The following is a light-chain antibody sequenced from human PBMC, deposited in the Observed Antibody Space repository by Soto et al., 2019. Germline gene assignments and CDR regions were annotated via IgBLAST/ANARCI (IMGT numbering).Light chain of an antibody. CDR1: QSVSNN. CDR3: QQRISWPPLT. Sequence: EIVLTQSPATLSLSPGERAALSCRASQSVSNNLAWYQQKPGQAPRLLIYDASNRATGIPARFSGSGSGTDFTLTISSLVPEDFAVYYCQQRISWPPLTFGGGTTVEIK. V-gene: IGKV3-11*01. CDR2: DAS. J-gene: IGKJ4*01.